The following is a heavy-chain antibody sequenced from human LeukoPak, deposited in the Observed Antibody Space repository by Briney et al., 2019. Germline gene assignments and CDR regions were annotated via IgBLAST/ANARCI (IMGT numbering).Heavy chain of an antibody. J-gene: IGHJ6*03. Sequence: SETLSLTCAVYGGSFSGYYWSWNRQPPGKGLEWIGEINHSGSTNYNPSLKSRVTISVDTSKNQFSLKLSSVTAADTAVYYCARLGLSSPPRGYYYYYYMDVWGKGTTVTISS. D-gene: IGHD3-16*02. CDR1: GGSFSGYY. CDR3: ARLGLSSPPRGYYYYYYMDV. V-gene: IGHV4-34*01. CDR2: INHSGST.